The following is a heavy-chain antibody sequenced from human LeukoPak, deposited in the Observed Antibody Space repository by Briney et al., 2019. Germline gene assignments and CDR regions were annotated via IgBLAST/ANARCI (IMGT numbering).Heavy chain of an antibody. CDR3: AKDTASSWWYFDL. CDR1: GFTFSSYA. V-gene: IGHV3-23*01. D-gene: IGHD5-18*01. CDR2: IGGSGSTT. Sequence: GGSLRLSCAASGFTFSSYAMIWVRQAPGKGLEWVSAIGGSGSTTYYADSVKGQFTISRDNSKNTLYLQMNSLRAEDTAVYYCAKDTASSWWYFDLWGCGTLVTVSS. J-gene: IGHJ2*01.